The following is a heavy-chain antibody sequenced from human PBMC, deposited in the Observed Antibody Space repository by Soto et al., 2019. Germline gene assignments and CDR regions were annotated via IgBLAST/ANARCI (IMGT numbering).Heavy chain of an antibody. CDR1: GYSFTSYW. CDR3: ARRGPGTYFDY. J-gene: IGHJ4*02. D-gene: IGHD6-13*01. V-gene: IGHV5-51*01. CDR2: IYPGDSDT. Sequence: GESLKISCKGSGYSFTSYWIGWVRQMPGKGLEWMGIIYPGDSDTRYSPSFQGQVTISRDNSKNTLYLQMNSLRAEDTAVYYCARRGPGTYFDYWGQGTLVTVSS.